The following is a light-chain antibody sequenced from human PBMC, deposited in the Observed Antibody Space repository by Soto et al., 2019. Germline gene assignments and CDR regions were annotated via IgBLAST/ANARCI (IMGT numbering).Light chain of an antibody. CDR2: DAS. Sequence: EIVLTQSPGTLSFSAGERATLSCRASHGVSSSYLAWYQQKPGQAPRLLIYDASNRATGIPARFSGSGSGTDFTLTISSLEPEDFAVYYCQQRSNWQGATFGGGTKVDI. V-gene: IGKV3D-20*02. J-gene: IGKJ4*01. CDR3: QQRSNWQGAT. CDR1: HGVSSSY.